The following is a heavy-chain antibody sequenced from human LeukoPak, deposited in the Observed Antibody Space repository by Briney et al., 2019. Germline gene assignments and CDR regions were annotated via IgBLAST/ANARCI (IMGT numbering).Heavy chain of an antibody. Sequence: GRSLRLSCAASGFTFDDYAMHWVRQAPGKGLEWVSGISWNSGSIGYADSVKGQFTISRDNAKNSLYLQMNSLRDEDTAVYYCARDRDGSSWPNWFDPWGQGTLVTVSS. CDR3: ARDRDGSSWPNWFDP. D-gene: IGHD6-13*01. CDR2: ISWNSGSI. V-gene: IGHV3-9*01. CDR1: GFTFDDYA. J-gene: IGHJ5*02.